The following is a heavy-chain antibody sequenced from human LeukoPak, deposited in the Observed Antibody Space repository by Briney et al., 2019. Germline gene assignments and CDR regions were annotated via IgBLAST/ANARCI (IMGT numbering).Heavy chain of an antibody. J-gene: IGHJ4*02. V-gene: IGHV3-21*01. CDR2: ISSSTTYI. D-gene: IGHD3-22*01. CDR1: GCTISYHT. CDR3: ARGRYHDSSLDY. Sequence: GGSLRLSCVASGCTISYHTMYWVRQAPGKGLEWVSSISSSTTYIYYADSVKGRFTLSRDNAKNSLYLQMNSLRAEDTAVYYCARGRYHDSSLDYWGQGILVTVSS.